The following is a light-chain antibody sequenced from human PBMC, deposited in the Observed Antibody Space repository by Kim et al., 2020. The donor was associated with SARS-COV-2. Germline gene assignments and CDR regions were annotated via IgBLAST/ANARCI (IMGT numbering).Light chain of an antibody. V-gene: IGLV6-57*03. CDR2: EDN. CDR1: RGSIASNY. Sequence: TVTISCTRSRGSIASNYVQWYQQRPGSAPTPVIYEDNQRPSGVPDRFSGSIDSSSNSASLTISGLKTEDEADYYCQSYDSSNYVVFGGGTQLTVL. CDR3: QSYDSSNYVV. J-gene: IGLJ2*01.